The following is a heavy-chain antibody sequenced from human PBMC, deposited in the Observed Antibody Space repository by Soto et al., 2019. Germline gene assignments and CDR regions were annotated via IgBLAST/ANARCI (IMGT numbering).Heavy chain of an antibody. CDR2: VNPNSGNT. Sequence: QVQLVQSGAEVKEPGASVKVSCKSSGYIFSSHDINWVLQAPGQGLEWMGSVNPNSGNTLYTRRFTGGVTMPSRTAMSTAYMELSSLRFDDTAVYYCARAHVSGDRDYWGQGTMVTVSS. D-gene: IGHD4-17*01. CDR1: GYIFSSHD. J-gene: IGHJ4*02. CDR3: ARAHVSGDRDY. V-gene: IGHV1-8*01.